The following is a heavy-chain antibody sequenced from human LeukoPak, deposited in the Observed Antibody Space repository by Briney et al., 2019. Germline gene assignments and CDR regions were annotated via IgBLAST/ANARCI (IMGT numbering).Heavy chain of an antibody. V-gene: IGHV3-53*01. CDR3: ARVRNYYDSSGYVGYYFDY. Sequence: GGSLRLSCAASGFTVSSNYMTWVRQAPGKGLEWVSIIYSGGSTSYADSVKGRFTISRDNSKNTLYLQMNSLRAEDTAVYYCARVRNYYDSSGYVGYYFDYWGQGTLVTVSS. CDR1: GFTVSSNY. CDR2: IYSGGST. D-gene: IGHD3-22*01. J-gene: IGHJ4*02.